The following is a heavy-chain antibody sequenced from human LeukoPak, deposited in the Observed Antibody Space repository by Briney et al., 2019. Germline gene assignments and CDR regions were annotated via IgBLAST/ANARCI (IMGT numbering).Heavy chain of an antibody. V-gene: IGHV1-2*02. CDR2: INPNSGGT. CDR3: ARVPSSIAARLGYFDY. Sequence: GASVKVSCKASGYTFTGYYMHWVRQAPGQGLEWMGWINPNSGGTNYAQKFQGRVTMTRGTSISTAYMELSRLRSDDTAVYYCARVPSSIAARLGYFDYWGQGTLVTVSS. CDR1: GYTFTGYY. J-gene: IGHJ4*02. D-gene: IGHD6-6*01.